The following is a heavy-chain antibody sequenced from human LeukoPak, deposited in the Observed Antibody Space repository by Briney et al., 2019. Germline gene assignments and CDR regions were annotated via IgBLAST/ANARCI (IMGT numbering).Heavy chain of an antibody. CDR2: IYHSGST. CDR1: LYSIRSGYF. V-gene: IGHV4-38-2*02. Sequence: SETLSLTRTFSLYSIRSGYFWGWIRQPPGKGLDWIGSIYHSGSTPYNPSLKRRVTIPVDTPKNKFSLTLSSVTAADTAVYYCARAPIAVAGKPFDYWGQGTLVTVSS. J-gene: IGHJ4*01. CDR3: ARAPIAVAGKPFDY. D-gene: IGHD6-19*01.